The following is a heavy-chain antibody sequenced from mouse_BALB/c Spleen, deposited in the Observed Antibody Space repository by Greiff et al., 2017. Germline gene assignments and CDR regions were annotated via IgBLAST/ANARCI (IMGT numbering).Heavy chain of an antibody. D-gene: IGHD1-1*01. V-gene: IGHV5-9-3*01. Sequence: EVQRVESGGDLVKPGGSLKLSCAASGFTFSSYAMSWVRQTPEKRLEWVATISSGGSYTYYPDSVKGRFTISRDNAKNTLYLQMSSLRSEDTAMYYCARPVDYYGSSYVDYWGQGTTLTVSS. J-gene: IGHJ2*01. CDR3: ARPVDYYGSSYVDY. CDR1: GFTFSSYA. CDR2: ISSGGSYT.